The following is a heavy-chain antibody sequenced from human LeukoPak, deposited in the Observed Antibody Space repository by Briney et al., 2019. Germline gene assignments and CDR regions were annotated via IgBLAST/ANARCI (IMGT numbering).Heavy chain of an antibody. V-gene: IGHV4-61*02. CDR3: ARDSVV. CDR1: GASISSSNYY. Sequence: TSETLSLTCTVSGASISSSNYYWSWIRQPPGNGLEWIGRIYTSGSTNYNPSLKSRVTISVDTSKNQFSLKLSSVTAADTAVYYCARDSVVWGQGTLVTVSS. D-gene: IGHD2-15*01. J-gene: IGHJ4*02. CDR2: IYTSGST.